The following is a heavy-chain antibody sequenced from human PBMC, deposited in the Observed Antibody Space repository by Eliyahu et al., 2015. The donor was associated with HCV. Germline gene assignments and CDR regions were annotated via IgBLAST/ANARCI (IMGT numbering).Heavy chain of an antibody. Sequence: LVKPSETLSLTCTVSGGSISGGDYYWGWIRQHPGKGLEWIGYMHYSGSTYYNASLKSRAIVSVDTSKNQFSLKLSSVTAADTAVYYCARGFTSEDKYGSPTPRYLDYWGQGSLVTVSS. CDR2: MHYSGST. D-gene: IGHD3-10*01. J-gene: IGHJ4*02. V-gene: IGHV4-31*03. CDR3: ARGFTSEDKYGSPTPRYLDY. CDR1: GGSISGGDYY.